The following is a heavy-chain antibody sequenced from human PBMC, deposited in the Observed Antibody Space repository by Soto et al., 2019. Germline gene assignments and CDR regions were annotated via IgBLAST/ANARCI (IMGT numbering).Heavy chain of an antibody. CDR3: AKVTGQKPFPASTGMDV. CDR2: ISGSGGST. D-gene: IGHD4-17*01. Sequence: EVQLLESGGGLVQPGGSLRLSCAASRFTFSSYAMSWVRQAPGKGLEWVSAISGSGGSTYYADSVKGRFTISRDNSKNTLYLQMNSLRAEDTAVYYCAKVTGQKPFPASTGMDVWGQGTTVTVSS. J-gene: IGHJ6*02. CDR1: RFTFSSYA. V-gene: IGHV3-23*01.